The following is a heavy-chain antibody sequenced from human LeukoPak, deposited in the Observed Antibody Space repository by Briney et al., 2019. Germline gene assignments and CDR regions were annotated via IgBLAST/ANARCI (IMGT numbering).Heavy chain of an antibody. J-gene: IGHJ4*02. D-gene: IGHD3-22*01. CDR3: ARTDYYDSSGYFDY. CDR1: GYTFNGYY. V-gene: IGHV1-2*02. CDR2: INPKSGGT. Sequence: ASVKVSCKASGYTFNGYYIHWVRQAPGQGLEWMGWINPKSGGTNYAQKFQGRVTMTRDTSISSAYTELSRLRSDDTAVYYCARTDYYDSSGYFDYWGQGTLVTVSS.